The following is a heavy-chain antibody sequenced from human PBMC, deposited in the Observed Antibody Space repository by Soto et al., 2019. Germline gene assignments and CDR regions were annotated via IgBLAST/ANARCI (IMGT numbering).Heavy chain of an antibody. Sequence: QVQLVQSGAEVKKPGSSVKVFCQASGGTFSNYTISWVRQAPGQGLEWMGGIIPVFGTTDYEQKFQGRVTITAEGSTSTAYRKLSSLRSADTAVYSCARSSPYIVVRKPTGNKDDSGMDVWGQATTVTVSS. J-gene: IGHJ6*02. D-gene: IGHD2-2*01. CDR1: GGTFSNYT. CDR3: ARSSPYIVVRKPTGNKDDSGMDV. V-gene: IGHV1-69*01. CDR2: IIPVFGTT.